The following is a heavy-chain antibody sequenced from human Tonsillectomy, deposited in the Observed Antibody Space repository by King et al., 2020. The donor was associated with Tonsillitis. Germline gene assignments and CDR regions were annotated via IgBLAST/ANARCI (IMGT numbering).Heavy chain of an antibody. CDR3: ARAISLADAFDI. V-gene: IGHV4-59*01. Sequence: QLQESGPGLVKPSETLSLTCTVSGGSISSYYWSWIRQPPGKGLEWMGDIYYSVSTNYNPSLKSRVTMSVDTSKSQFSLKLSAVTAADTAVYYCARAISLADAFDIWGQGTMVTVSS. D-gene: IGHD1-1*01. J-gene: IGHJ3*02. CDR2: IYYSVST. CDR1: GGSISSYY.